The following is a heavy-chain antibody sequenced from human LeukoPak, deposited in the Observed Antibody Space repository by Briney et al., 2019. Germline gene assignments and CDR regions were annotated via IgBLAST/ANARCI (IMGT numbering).Heavy chain of an antibody. CDR1: GYSFINYW. CDR2: IYPGDSNT. Sequence: GESLKISCKGFGYSFINYWIGWVRQMPGKGLEWMGIIYPGDSNTRYSPSFQGQVTISADKSISTAYLQWSSLKASDTAMYYCARHADYGDPNWFDPWGQGTLVTVSS. D-gene: IGHD4-17*01. CDR3: ARHADYGDPNWFDP. V-gene: IGHV5-51*01. J-gene: IGHJ5*02.